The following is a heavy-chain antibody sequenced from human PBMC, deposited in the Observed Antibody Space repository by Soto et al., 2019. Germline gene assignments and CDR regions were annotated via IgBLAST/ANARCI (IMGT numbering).Heavy chain of an antibody. CDR2: ISGSGGSTT. J-gene: IGHJ5*02. CDR1: GFTFSRYA. Sequence: GGSLRLSCAASGFTFSRYAMSWVRQAPGKGLEWVSGISGSGGSTTYYVDSVKGRFTISRDNSKNTLYLQMNSLRAEDTAVYYCATDRLMSGSEFDPWGQGTLVTVSS. CDR3: ATDRLMSGSEFDP. V-gene: IGHV3-23*01. D-gene: IGHD1-1*01.